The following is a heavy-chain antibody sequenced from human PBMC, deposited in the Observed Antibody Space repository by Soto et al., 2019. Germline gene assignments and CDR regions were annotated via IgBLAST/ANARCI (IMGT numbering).Heavy chain of an antibody. J-gene: IGHJ4*02. V-gene: IGHV1-8*01. CDR1: GYMFTTYD. D-gene: IGHD3-10*01. CDR3: ARAATYYCGFGSGADY. Sequence: SCKASGYMFTTYDIMWVRQATGQGLEWVGGMNPNTGNTGYAQKFQGRVSMTRDPSISTAYMELSSLRSDDTAVYYCARAATYYCGFGSGADYWGQGTLVTVSS. CDR2: MNPNTGNT.